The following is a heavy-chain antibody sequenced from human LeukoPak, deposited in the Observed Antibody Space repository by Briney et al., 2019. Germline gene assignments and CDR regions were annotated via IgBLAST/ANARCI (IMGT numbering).Heavy chain of an antibody. Sequence: GGSLRLSCAASGFTFSSYAMHWVRQAPGKGLEWVAVISYDGSNKYYADSVKGRFTISRDNSKNTLYLQMNSLRAEDTAVYYCSRDGTGYCSSTSCYDYYYYGMDVWGQGTTVTVSS. CDR2: ISYDGSNK. CDR1: GFTFSSYA. V-gene: IGHV3-30-3*01. D-gene: IGHD2-2*03. J-gene: IGHJ6*02. CDR3: SRDGTGYCSSTSCYDYYYYGMDV.